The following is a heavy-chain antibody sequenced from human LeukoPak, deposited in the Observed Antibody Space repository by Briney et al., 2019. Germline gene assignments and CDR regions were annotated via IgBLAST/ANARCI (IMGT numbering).Heavy chain of an antibody. V-gene: IGHV5-51*01. Sequence: GESLKISFKASGXSFTNYCIGWVRQMPGKGLEWMGILYPGTSDTKYSPSFQGHVTVSADKSISTAYLQWSSLKASDTAMYYCARRGYDSRGYHFYFDYWGQGTLVTVSS. D-gene: IGHD3-22*01. CDR2: LYPGTSDT. J-gene: IGHJ4*02. CDR1: GXSFTNYC. CDR3: ARRGYDSRGYHFYFDY.